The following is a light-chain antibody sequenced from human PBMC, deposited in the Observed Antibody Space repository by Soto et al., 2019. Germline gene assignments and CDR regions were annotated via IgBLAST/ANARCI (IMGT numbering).Light chain of an antibody. CDR1: QDISTY. CDR3: QHRSNWPLT. J-gene: IGKJ4*01. Sequence: IVLTQSPASLSVSPGGRATLSCRASQDISTYLAWYQQKPGQAPRLIIYDTFNRVSGVPDTFSGSGSGTVFTLTINNVAPEDSAIYYCQHRSNWPLTFGGGTKVDIK. CDR2: DTF. V-gene: IGKV3-11*01.